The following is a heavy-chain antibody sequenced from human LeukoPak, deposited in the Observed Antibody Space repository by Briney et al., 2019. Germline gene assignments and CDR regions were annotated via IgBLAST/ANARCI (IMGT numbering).Heavy chain of an antibody. J-gene: IGHJ3*02. CDR1: GFTFSSYA. Sequence: PGGSLRLSCAASGFTFSSYAMHWVRQAPGKGLEWVAAISYDGSNKYSADSVKGRFTISRDNSKNTLYLQMNSLRAEDTAVYYCAGVDAAMPDAFDIWGQGTTVTVSS. V-gene: IGHV3-30*04. CDR3: AGVDAAMPDAFDI. CDR2: ISYDGSNK. D-gene: IGHD5-18*01.